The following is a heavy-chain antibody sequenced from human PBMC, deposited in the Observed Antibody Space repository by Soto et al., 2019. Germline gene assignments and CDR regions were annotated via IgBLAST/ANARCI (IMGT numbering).Heavy chain of an antibody. CDR3: ATSPHDYGDYVDAFDI. CDR1: GFTFSSYA. CDR2: ISGSGGST. J-gene: IGHJ3*02. D-gene: IGHD4-17*01. V-gene: IGHV3-23*01. Sequence: EVQLLESGGGLVQPGGSLRLSCAASGFTFSSYAMSWVRQAPGKGLEWVSAISGSGGSTYYADSVKGRFTISRDNSKITLYLQMNSLRAEDTGVYYCATSPHDYGDYVDAFDIWGQGTMVTVSS.